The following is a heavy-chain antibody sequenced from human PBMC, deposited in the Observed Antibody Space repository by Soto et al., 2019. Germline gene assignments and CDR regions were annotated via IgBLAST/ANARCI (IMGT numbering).Heavy chain of an antibody. D-gene: IGHD2-21*02. CDR2: IYYSGST. V-gene: IGHV4-39*01. CDR1: GGSISSSSYF. Sequence: QLQLQESGPGLVKPSETLSLTCSVSGGSISSSSYFWGWIRQPPGKWLEWTGSIYYSGSTYYNPSLKSRVTVSVDTSKNPFSLKLSSVTAADTAVYYCARHPSDFWFDPWGQGTLVTVSS. CDR3: ARHPSDFWFDP. J-gene: IGHJ5*02.